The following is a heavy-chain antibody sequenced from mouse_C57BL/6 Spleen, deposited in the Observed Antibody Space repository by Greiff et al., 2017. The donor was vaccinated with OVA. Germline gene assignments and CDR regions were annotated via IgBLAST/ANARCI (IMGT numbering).Heavy chain of an antibody. D-gene: IGHD4-1*01. CDR1: GYAFTNYL. CDR2: INPGSGGT. V-gene: IGHV1-54*01. CDR3: ARRYGTGPWFAY. J-gene: IGHJ3*01. Sequence: QVQLKQSGAELVRPGTSVKVSCKASGYAFTNYLIEWVKQRPGQGLEWIGVINPGSGGTNYNEKFKGKATLTADKSSSTAYMQLSSLTSEDSAVYFCARRYGTGPWFAYWGQGTLVTVSA.